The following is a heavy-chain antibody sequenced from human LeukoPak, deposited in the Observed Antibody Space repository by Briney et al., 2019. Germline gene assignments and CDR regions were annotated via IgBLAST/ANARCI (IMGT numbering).Heavy chain of an antibody. CDR2: ISSSGSTI. J-gene: IGHJ4*02. Sequence: PGGSLRLSCAASGFTFSSYSMNWVRQAPGKGLEWVSYISSSGSTIYYADSVKGRFTISRDNAKNSLYLQMNSLRAEDTAVYYCAREGFLEWLSPFDYWGQGTLVTVSS. D-gene: IGHD3-3*01. CDR3: AREGFLEWLSPFDY. CDR1: GFTFSSYS. V-gene: IGHV3-48*04.